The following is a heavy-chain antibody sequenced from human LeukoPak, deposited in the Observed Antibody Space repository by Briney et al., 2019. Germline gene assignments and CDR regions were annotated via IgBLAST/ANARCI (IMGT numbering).Heavy chain of an antibody. CDR2: IYYSGST. J-gene: IGHJ1*01. CDR1: GGSISSSSYY. D-gene: IGHD2-15*01. V-gene: IGHV4-39*07. Sequence: PSETLSLTCTVSGGSISSSSYYWAWIRQPPGKGLEWIGSIYYSGSTYYNPSLKSRVTISVDTSKNQFSLKLTSVTAADTAVYYCASPSRLGYCSGGSCYGSYFQHWGQGTLVTVSS. CDR3: ASPSRLGYCSGGSCYGSYFQH.